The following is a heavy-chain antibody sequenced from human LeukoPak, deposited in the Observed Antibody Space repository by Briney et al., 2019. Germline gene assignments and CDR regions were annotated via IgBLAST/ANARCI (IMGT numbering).Heavy chain of an antibody. CDR2: IWYDGSNK. V-gene: IGHV3-33*01. CDR3: ARGPDSGSYLRVPWFDP. Sequence: KPGRSLRLSCAASGFTFSSYGMHWVRQAPGKGLEWVAVIWYDGSNKYYADSVKGRFTISRDNSKNTLYLQMNSLRAEDTAVYYCARGPDSGSYLRVPWFDPWGQGTLVTVSS. D-gene: IGHD1-26*01. CDR1: GFTFSSYG. J-gene: IGHJ5*02.